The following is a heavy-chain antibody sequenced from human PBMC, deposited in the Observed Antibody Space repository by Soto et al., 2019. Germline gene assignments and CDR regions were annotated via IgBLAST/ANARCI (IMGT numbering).Heavy chain of an antibody. CDR1: GGTFSSYT. V-gene: IGHV1-69*02. CDR2: IIPILGIA. CDR3: ATRDRDYYYYMDV. J-gene: IGHJ6*03. Sequence: ASVKVSCKASGGTFSSYTISWVRQAPGQGLEWMGRIIPILGIANYAQKFQGRVTITADKSTSTAYMELSSLRSEDTAVYYCATRDRDYYYYMDVWGKGTTVTVSS.